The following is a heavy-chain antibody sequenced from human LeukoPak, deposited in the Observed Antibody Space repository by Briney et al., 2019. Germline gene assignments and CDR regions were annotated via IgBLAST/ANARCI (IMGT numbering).Heavy chain of an antibody. CDR3: ARAPSLYNWFDP. CDR1: GGPFSSYA. J-gene: IGHJ5*02. CDR2: IIPIFGTA. V-gene: IGHV1-69*05. Sequence: SVKVSCKASGGPFSSYAIRWVREAPGQGLEWMGRIIPIFGTANYAQKFQGRVTITTDESTSTAYMELSSLRSEDTAVYYCARAPSLYNWFDPWGQGTLVTVSS.